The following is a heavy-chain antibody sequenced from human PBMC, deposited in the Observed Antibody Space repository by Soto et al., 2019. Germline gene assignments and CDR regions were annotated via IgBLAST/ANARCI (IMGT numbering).Heavy chain of an antibody. CDR2: MNLNSPHT. CDR3: VYECWSGYSMHYYYYGMGV. Sequence: GASAKVPGKASGYTLTSYDMNWVPKATGQGLEWMGGMNLNSPHTRYAEKFQGRVTMTRNTSRSTAYMELSSLRSEDTAVYYCVYECWSGYSMHYYYYGMGVWGQGTTVTVSS. V-gene: IGHV1-8*01. CDR1: GYTLTSYD. J-gene: IGHJ6*02. D-gene: IGHD3-3*01.